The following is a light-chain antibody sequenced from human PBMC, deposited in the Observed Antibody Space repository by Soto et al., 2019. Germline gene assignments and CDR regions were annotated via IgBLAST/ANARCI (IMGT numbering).Light chain of an antibody. Sequence: QSALTQPASLSGSPGQSITISCTGTSSGVGYYNYVSWYQQHPGKAPKVIIYEVSNRPSGVSYRFSGSKSGNTASLTISGLQAEDEADYYCSSYISVSSPVVFGGGTKLTVL. CDR1: SSGVGYYNY. V-gene: IGLV2-14*01. CDR2: EVS. J-gene: IGLJ2*01. CDR3: SSYISVSSPVV.